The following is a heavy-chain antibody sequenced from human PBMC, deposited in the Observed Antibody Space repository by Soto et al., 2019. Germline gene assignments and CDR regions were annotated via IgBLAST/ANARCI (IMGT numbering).Heavy chain of an antibody. D-gene: IGHD2-8*01. V-gene: IGHV3-23*01. J-gene: IGHJ4*02. CDR3: ARDISRSTDIVLDGFDY. CDR2: ISGSGGST. CDR1: GFTFSSYA. Sequence: GGSLRLSCAASGFTFSSYAMSWVRQAPGKGLEWVSAISGSGGSTYYADSVKGRFTISRDNSKNTLYLQMNSLRAEDTAVYYCARDISRSTDIVLDGFDYWGQGTLVTVSS.